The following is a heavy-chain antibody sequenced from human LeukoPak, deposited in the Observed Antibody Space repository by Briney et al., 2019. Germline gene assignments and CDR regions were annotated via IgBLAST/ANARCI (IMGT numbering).Heavy chain of an antibody. J-gene: IGHJ4*02. CDR3: ARATPFDY. Sequence: SETLSLTCAVYGGSFSGYYWSWIRQPPGKGLEWIGEINHSGSTNYNPSLKSRVTISVDTSKNQFSLKLSSVTAADTAVYYCARATPFDYWGQGTLVTASS. V-gene: IGHV4-34*01. CDR2: INHSGST. CDR1: GGSFSGYY.